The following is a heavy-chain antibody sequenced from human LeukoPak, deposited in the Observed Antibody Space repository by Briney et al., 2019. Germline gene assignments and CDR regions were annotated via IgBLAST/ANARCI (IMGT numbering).Heavy chain of an antibody. J-gene: IGHJ5*02. V-gene: IGHV3-30*02. CDR3: ARASNWNDGWWFDP. CDR2: IRYDGSNK. Sequence: GGSLRLSCAASGFTFSSYGMHWVRQAPGKGLEWVAFIRYDGSNKYYADSVKGRFTISRDNSKKTLYLQMNSLRPEDTAVYYCARASNWNDGWWFDPWGQGTLVTVSS. CDR1: GFTFSSYG. D-gene: IGHD1-1*01.